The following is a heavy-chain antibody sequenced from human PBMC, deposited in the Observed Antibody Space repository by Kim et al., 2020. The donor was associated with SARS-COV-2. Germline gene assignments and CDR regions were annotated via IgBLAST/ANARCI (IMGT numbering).Heavy chain of an antibody. D-gene: IGHD5-12*01. V-gene: IGHV1-24*01. J-gene: IGHJ5*02. CDR1: GYTLTELS. CDR3: ATIPRWLQLSDWFDP. CDR2: FDPEDGET. Sequence: ASVKVSCKVSGYTLTELSMHWVRQAPGKGLEWMGGFDPEDGETIYAQKFQGRVTMTEDTSTDTAYMELSSLRSEDTAVYYCATIPRWLQLSDWFDPWGQGTLVTVSS.